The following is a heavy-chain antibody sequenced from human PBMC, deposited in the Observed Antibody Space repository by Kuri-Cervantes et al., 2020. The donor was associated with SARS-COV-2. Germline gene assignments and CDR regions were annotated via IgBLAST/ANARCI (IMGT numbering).Heavy chain of an antibody. Sequence: GGSLRLSCAASGFTFSSYGMNWVRQAPGKGLEWVSSISSSSSYIYYADSVKGRFTTSRDNAKNSLYLQMNSLRAEDTAVYYCARPRTTTVFGFDPWGQGTLVTVSS. J-gene: IGHJ5*02. CDR2: ISSSSSYI. CDR1: GFTFSSYG. V-gene: IGHV3-21*01. CDR3: ARPRTTTVFGFDP. D-gene: IGHD4-17*01.